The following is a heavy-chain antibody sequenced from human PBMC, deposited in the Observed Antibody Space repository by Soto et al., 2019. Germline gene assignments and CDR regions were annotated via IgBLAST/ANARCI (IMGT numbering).Heavy chain of an antibody. CDR1: GFTFDYYG. D-gene: IGHD6-13*01. V-gene: IGHV3-9*01. Sequence: GGSLRLSCAASGFTFDYYGMHWVRQVPGKGLEWVSGINWNSGSIGYGDSVKGRFAISRDNAKNSLHLQMNSLSAEDTAFYYCVKDESINWYSGHFRHWGQGTLVTVSS. CDR3: VKDESINWYSGHFRH. J-gene: IGHJ1*01. CDR2: INWNSGSI.